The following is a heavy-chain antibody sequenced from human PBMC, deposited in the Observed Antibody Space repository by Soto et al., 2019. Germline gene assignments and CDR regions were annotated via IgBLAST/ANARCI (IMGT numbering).Heavy chain of an antibody. CDR1: GYSFSHYA. V-gene: IGHV1-3*04. J-gene: IGHJ4*02. CDR2: INTGNGNT. Sequence: QVQLVQSGAEVKKPWDSLKVSCKAVGYSFSHYAMHWVRQAPGQRPEWMGWINTGNGNTKYSEKLQDRVTITRDTSASTVYMELSSLRSEDTAIYYCARGGLSTAMVRVCQFWGQGTLVTVSS. CDR3: ARGGLSTAMVRVCQF. D-gene: IGHD5-18*01.